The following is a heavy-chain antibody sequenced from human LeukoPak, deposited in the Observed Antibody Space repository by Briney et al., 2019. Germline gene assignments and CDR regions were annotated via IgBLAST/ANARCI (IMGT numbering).Heavy chain of an antibody. Sequence: SETLSLTCTVSGGSISSYYWSWIRQPPGKGLEWIGYIYYSGSTNYNPSLKSRGTISVDTSKNQFSLKLSSVTAADTAVYYCARDQLGEPYFDYWGQGTLVTVSS. D-gene: IGHD3-16*01. CDR2: IYYSGST. J-gene: IGHJ4*02. CDR3: ARDQLGEPYFDY. CDR1: GGSISSYY. V-gene: IGHV4-59*01.